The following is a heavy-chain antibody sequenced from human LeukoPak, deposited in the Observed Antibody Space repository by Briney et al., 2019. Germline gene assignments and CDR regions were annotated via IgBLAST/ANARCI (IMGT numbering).Heavy chain of an antibody. V-gene: IGHV4-39*07. J-gene: IGHJ4*02. Sequence: SETLSLTCTVSGGSISSSSYYWGWIRQPPGKGLEWIGSIYYSGSTYYNPSLKSRVTISVDTSKNQFSLKLSSVTAADTVVYYCAGAMNVYFDYWGQGTLVTVSS. CDR1: GGSISSSSYY. CDR2: IYYSGST. CDR3: AGAMNVYFDY. D-gene: IGHD1-1*01.